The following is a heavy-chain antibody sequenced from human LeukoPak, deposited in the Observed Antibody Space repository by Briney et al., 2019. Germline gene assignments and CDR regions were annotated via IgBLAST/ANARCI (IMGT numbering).Heavy chain of an antibody. CDR2: INHSGST. D-gene: IGHD2-15*01. Sequence: PSETLSLTCAVYGGSFSGYYWSWIRQPPGKGLEWIGEINHSGSTNYNPSLKSRVTISVDTSKNQFSLKLSSVTAADTAVYYCASLLGGTSSGSNYYYYYYMDVWGKGTTVTVSS. J-gene: IGHJ6*03. CDR3: ASLLGGTSSGSNYYYYYYMDV. V-gene: IGHV4-34*01. CDR1: GGSFSGYY.